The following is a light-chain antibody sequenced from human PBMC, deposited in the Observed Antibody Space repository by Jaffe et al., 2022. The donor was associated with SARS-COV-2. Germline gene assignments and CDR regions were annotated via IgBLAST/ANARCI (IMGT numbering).Light chain of an antibody. Sequence: EIVMTQSPATLSVSPGERATLSCRASQSISDNLAWYQQKPGQAPRLLIYGASIRATGIPARFSGSESGTEFTLTISSLQSEDFALYYCQQSNNWPYTFGQGTKLEIK. CDR1: QSISDN. CDR3: QQSNNWPYT. V-gene: IGKV3-15*01. CDR2: GAS. J-gene: IGKJ2*01.